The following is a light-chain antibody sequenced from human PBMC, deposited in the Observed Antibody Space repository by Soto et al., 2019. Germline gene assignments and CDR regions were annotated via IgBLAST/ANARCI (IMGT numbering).Light chain of an antibody. CDR1: QSIDTR. CDR2: DAS. Sequence: DIKMTQSPSTLSASVGDRFTITCRASQSIDTRLAWYQQKPGKAPNLLIYDASTLESGVPSRFSGGGSGTEFTLTISSLQPDDFATYYCQRYNNIARTFGQGTKVDIK. V-gene: IGKV1-5*01. J-gene: IGKJ1*01. CDR3: QRYNNIART.